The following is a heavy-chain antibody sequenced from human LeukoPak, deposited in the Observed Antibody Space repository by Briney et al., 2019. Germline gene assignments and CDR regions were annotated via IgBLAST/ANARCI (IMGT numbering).Heavy chain of an antibody. V-gene: IGHV3-30*18. Sequence: SGGSLRLSCAVSGFTFSSYAMHWVRQAPGKGLEWVAVISYDGGYKYYADSVKGRFTITRDSSKNTLFLQLNSLRAEDTAVYYWAKVLRGPYYEPDLDYGAREPLATVSS. D-gene: IGHD3-22*01. CDR3: AKVLRGPYYEPDLDY. CDR1: GFTFSSYA. J-gene: IGHJ4*02. CDR2: ISYDGGYK.